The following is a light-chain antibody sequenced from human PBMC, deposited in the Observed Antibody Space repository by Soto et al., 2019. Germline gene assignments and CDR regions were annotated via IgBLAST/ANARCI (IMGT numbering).Light chain of an antibody. J-gene: IGKJ2*01. Sequence: DIQMTQSPSSLSASIGDRVTITCQASQDITNYLNWFQQRPGKAPKLLIYGASNLEAGVXXXFXXXXXXXXXXFAISSLQPEDIATYYCQQYDTIQYTFGQGTKLEIK. CDR3: QQYDTIQYT. CDR1: QDITNY. CDR2: GAS. V-gene: IGKV1-33*01.